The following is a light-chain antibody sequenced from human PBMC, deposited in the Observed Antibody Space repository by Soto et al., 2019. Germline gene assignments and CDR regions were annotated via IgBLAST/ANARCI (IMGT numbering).Light chain of an antibody. J-gene: IGKJ1*01. CDR1: QSVSSNS. Sequence: ESVLTQSPGTLSLSPGDRATLSCRASQSVSSNSLAWYQQKPGQAPRLLIYGASIRATGIPDRFSGSGSGTAFTLTIRRLEPEDFAMYFCHPYGSSPRTFGQGTKVEIK. CDR2: GAS. V-gene: IGKV3-20*01. CDR3: HPYGSSPRT.